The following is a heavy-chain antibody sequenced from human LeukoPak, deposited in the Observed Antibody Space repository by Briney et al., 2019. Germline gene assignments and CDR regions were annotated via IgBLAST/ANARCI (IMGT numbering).Heavy chain of an antibody. CDR3: ARTYCSGGSCYWNDY. J-gene: IGHJ4*02. V-gene: IGHV4-59*01. CDR1: GGSISSYY. CDR2: IYYSGST. Sequence: PSETLSLTCTVSGGSISSYYWSWIRQPPGKGLESIGYIYYSGSTNYNPSLKSRVTISVDTSKNQFSLKLSSVTAADTAVYYCARTYCSGGSCYWNDYWGQGTLVTVSS. D-gene: IGHD2-15*01.